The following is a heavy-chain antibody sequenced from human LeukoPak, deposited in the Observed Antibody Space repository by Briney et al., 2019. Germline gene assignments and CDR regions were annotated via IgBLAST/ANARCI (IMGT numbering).Heavy chain of an antibody. Sequence: ASVKVSRKASGYTFTSYGISWVRQAPGQGLEWMGWISAYNGNTNYAQKLQGRVTMTTDTSTSTAYMELRSLRSDDTAVYYCARGGPGDYGDYERIDYWGQGTLVTVSS. V-gene: IGHV1-18*01. CDR2: ISAYNGNT. CDR1: GYTFTSYG. J-gene: IGHJ4*02. CDR3: ARGGPGDYGDYERIDY. D-gene: IGHD4-17*01.